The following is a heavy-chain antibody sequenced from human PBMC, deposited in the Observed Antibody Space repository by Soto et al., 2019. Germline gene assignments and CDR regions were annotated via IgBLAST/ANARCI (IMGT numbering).Heavy chain of an antibody. CDR1: ELTFRNEW. J-gene: IGHJ4*02. CDR3: ATHSRFKKDY. D-gene: IGHD3-3*01. V-gene: IGHV3-7*02. Sequence: EVQLVQSGGDLVQPGGSLRLSCVVSELTFRNEWMTWVRQAPGKGLEWVANINEHGSETYYVDSVKGRFIISRDNAKNSLLLQMNSLRAADTAVYYCATHSRFKKDYWGQGTLVTVSS. CDR2: INEHGSET.